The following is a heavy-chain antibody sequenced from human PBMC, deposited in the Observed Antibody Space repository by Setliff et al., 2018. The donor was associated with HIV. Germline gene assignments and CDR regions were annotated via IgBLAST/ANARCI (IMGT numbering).Heavy chain of an antibody. D-gene: IGHD1-26*01. CDR3: ARDRWELLRRPEYFQH. Sequence: ASVKVSCKASGYTFTSYDINWVRQATGQGLEWMGWISADNGNTKYAQKFQGRVTITTDTSTRTVYMELRSLGSDDTAVYYCARDRWELLRRPEYFQHWGQGALVTVSS. CDR2: ISADNGNT. J-gene: IGHJ1*01. V-gene: IGHV1-18*01. CDR1: GYTFTSYD.